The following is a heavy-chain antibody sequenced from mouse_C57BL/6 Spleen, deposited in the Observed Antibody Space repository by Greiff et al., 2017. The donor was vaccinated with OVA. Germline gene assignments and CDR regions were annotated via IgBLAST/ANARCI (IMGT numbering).Heavy chain of an antibody. D-gene: IGHD1-1*01. J-gene: IGHJ4*01. V-gene: IGHV5-4*01. CDR3: ARGPHYYGSSFYAMDD. CDR1: GFTFTSYA. Sequence: EVQVVESGGGLVKPGGSLKLSCAASGFTFTSYAMSWVRQTPGKRLEWVATISDGGSYTYYPDNVKGRSTISRDNAKNNLYLQMSHLKSEDTAVYYCARGPHYYGSSFYAMDDWGQGTSVTVSS. CDR2: ISDGGSYT.